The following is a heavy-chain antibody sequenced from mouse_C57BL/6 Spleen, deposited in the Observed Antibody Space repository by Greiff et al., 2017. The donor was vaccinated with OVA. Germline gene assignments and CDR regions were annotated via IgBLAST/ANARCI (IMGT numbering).Heavy chain of an antibody. Sequence: EVKLQESGPGMVKPSQSLSLTCTVTGYSITSGYDWHWIRHFPGNKLEWMGYISYSGSTNYNPSLKSRISITHDTSKNHFFLKLNSVTTEDTATYYCARANWDVGAMDYWGQGTSVTVSS. CDR2: ISYSGST. J-gene: IGHJ4*01. V-gene: IGHV3-1*01. D-gene: IGHD4-1*01. CDR3: ARANWDVGAMDY. CDR1: GYSITSGYD.